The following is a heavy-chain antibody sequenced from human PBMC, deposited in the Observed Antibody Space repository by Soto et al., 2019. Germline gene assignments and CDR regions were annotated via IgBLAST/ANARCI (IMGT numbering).Heavy chain of an antibody. V-gene: IGHV4-39*07. CDR1: GGSISSTSW. Sequence: SETLSLTCAVSGGSISSTSWWGWIRQPPGKGLEAIGSIFSSGSTYYNPSFESRVTISVDTSKNQFSLKLSSVTAADTAVYYCARDPDIAAAGTGFDYWGQGTLVTVSS. CDR2: IFSSGST. CDR3: ARDPDIAAAGTGFDY. J-gene: IGHJ4*02. D-gene: IGHD6-13*01.